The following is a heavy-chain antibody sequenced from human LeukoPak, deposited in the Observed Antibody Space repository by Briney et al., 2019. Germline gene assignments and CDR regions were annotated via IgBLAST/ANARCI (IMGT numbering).Heavy chain of an antibody. D-gene: IGHD3-9*01. CDR3: ATILLGYDKRPGRYFQH. J-gene: IGHJ1*01. CDR1: GFTFTSSA. Sequence: ASVKVSCKASGFTFTSSAMQWVRQARGQRLEWIGWIVVGSGNTNYAQKFQERVTITRDMYTSTAYMELSSLRSEDTAVYYCATILLGYDKRPGRYFQHWGQGTLVTVSS. V-gene: IGHV1-58*02. CDR2: IVVGSGNT.